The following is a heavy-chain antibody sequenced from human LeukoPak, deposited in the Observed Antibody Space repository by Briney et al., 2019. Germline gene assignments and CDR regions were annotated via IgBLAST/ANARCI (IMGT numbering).Heavy chain of an antibody. D-gene: IGHD5-18*01. Sequence: ASETLSLTCTVSGGSISNYFWSWIRQAPGKGLEYIGFIYYSGNTNYNPSFKSRVTISVDTSKKQFSLKLSSVTAADTAVYYCARSGYSYGYDYWGQGTLVTVSS. V-gene: IGHV4-59*01. CDR3: ARSGYSYGYDY. J-gene: IGHJ4*02. CDR2: IYYSGNT. CDR1: GGSISNYF.